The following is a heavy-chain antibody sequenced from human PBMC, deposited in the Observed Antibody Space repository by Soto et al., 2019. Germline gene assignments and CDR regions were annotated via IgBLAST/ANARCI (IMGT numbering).Heavy chain of an antibody. CDR1: AFTFTSYA. J-gene: IGHJ4*02. CDR2: ISGSGGST. CDR3: AKGYYHDSSGSNYFDY. V-gene: IGHV3-23*01. Sequence: EVQLLESGGGLVQPGGSLRLSCAASAFTFTSYAMSWVRQAPGKGLEWVSTISGSGGSTYYADSVKGRFTISRDNSKNTLYLQINSLRAEDTAVYYCAKGYYHDSSGSNYFDYWGQGTLVTVSS. D-gene: IGHD3-22*01.